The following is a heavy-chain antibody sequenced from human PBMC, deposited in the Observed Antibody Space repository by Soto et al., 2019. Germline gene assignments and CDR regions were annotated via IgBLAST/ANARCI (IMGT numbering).Heavy chain of an antibody. D-gene: IGHD3-10*01. Sequence: SETLSLTCTVSGVSISSTSFYWGWIRQPPGKGLEWIGSIYFSGNTYYNPSLKSRVTISGDTSKNQLSLELTSATAADTAVYYCARLAIRYYFDYWGQGTLVTVSS. CDR2: IYFSGNT. CDR3: ARLAIRYYFDY. J-gene: IGHJ4*02. CDR1: GVSISSTSFY. V-gene: IGHV4-39*01.